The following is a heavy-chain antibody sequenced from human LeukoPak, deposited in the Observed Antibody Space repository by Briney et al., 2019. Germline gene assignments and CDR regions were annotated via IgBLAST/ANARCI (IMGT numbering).Heavy chain of an antibody. CDR3: AREPLSKYYYDSSGYYFDY. V-gene: IGHV3-48*02. CDR1: GFTFSSYS. J-gene: IGHJ4*02. CDR2: ITYSSSTI. D-gene: IGHD3-22*01. Sequence: PGGSLRLSCAASGFTFSSYSMNWVRQAPGKGLEWVSYITYSSSTIYYADSVKGRFTISRDNAKNSLYLQMNSLRDEDTAVYYCAREPLSKYYYDSSGYYFDYWGQGTLVTVSS.